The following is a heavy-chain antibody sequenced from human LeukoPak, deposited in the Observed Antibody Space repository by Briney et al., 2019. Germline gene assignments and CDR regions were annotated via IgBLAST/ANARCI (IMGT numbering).Heavy chain of an antibody. CDR3: ARQPGMTAKSWYFDL. D-gene: IGHD2-2*01. CDR1: GYAFTKYW. V-gene: IGHV5-51*01. Sequence: GESLKISCEGSGYAFTKYWIGWVRQMPGKGLELLVMIHPGDSHTWYSPSFQGQVTISADKSISMAYLQWSSLKASDTAVYFCARQPGMTAKSWYFDLWGRGTLVTVSS. CDR2: IHPGDSHT. J-gene: IGHJ2*01.